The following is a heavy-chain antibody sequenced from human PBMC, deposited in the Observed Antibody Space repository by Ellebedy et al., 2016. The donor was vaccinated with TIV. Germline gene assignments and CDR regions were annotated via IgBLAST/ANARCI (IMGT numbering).Heavy chain of an antibody. D-gene: IGHD6-19*01. J-gene: IGHJ4*02. CDR2: IGTAGDT. Sequence: GGSLRLSXAASGFTFSSYDMHWVRQATGKGLEWVSAIGTAGDTYYPGSVKGRFTISRENAKNSLYLQMNSLRAEDTAVYYCARDHGWYLVPCGAAKYWGQGTLVTVSS. CDR1: GFTFSSYD. V-gene: IGHV3-13*01. CDR3: ARDHGWYLVPCGAAKY.